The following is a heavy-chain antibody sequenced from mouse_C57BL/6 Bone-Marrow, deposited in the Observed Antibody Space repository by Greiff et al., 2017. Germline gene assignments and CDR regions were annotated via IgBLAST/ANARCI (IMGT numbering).Heavy chain of an antibody. D-gene: IGHD1-1*01. CDR2: ISTYYGDA. V-gene: IGHV1-67*01. CDR3: ARSPITTVGPWCAY. CDR1: GYTFTDYA. Sequence: QVHVKQSGPELVRPGVSVTISCKGSGYTFTDYAMHWVKQSHAKSLEWIGVISTYYGDASYNQKFKDKATMTVDKSSSTAYMELASLTAEASAVYYCARSPITTVGPWCAYWGQGTLVTVSA. J-gene: IGHJ3*01.